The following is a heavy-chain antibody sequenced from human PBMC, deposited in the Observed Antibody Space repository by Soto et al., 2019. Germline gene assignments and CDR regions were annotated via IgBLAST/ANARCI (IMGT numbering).Heavy chain of an antibody. CDR2: ISGSGGST. CDR1: GFTFSSYA. Sequence: GGSLRLSCAASGFTFSSYAMSWVRQAPGKGLEWVSAISGSGGSTYYADSVKGRFTISRDNSKNTLYLQMNSLRAEDTAVYYCAKVAADTNAIAAAAYFDYWGQGTLVTVSS. V-gene: IGHV3-23*01. J-gene: IGHJ4*02. D-gene: IGHD6-13*01. CDR3: AKVAADTNAIAAAAYFDY.